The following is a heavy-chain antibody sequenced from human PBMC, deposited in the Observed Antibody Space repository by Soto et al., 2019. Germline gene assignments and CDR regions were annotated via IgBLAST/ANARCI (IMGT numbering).Heavy chain of an antibody. D-gene: IGHD2-15*01. V-gene: IGHV3-33*03. CDR2: IWYVGSNK. CDR3: ARWGCSGSNCNLNQRSFDS. Sequence: VQLVESGGGVVQPGRSLRLSCAASGFIFNEYGMHWVRQAPGKGLEWVAVIWYVGSNKYYADSVKGRFTFSRDNSKKTMSLQMYSLTAEVTAVYYCARWGCSGSNCNLNQRSFDSWGQGTLVTVSS. J-gene: IGHJ5*01. CDR1: GFIFNEYG.